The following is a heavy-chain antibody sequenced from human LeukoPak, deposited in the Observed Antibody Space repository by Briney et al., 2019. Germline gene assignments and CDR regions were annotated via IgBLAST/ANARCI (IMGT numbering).Heavy chain of an antibody. CDR1: GYTFTGYY. Sequence: GASVKVSCKASGYTFTGYYMHWVRQAPGQGLEWMGIINPSGGSTSYAQKFQGRVTMTRDMSTSTVYMELSSLRSEDTAVYYCARDQRYYYDSSGDNAFDIWGQGTMVTVSS. CDR2: INPSGGST. J-gene: IGHJ3*02. CDR3: ARDQRYYYDSSGDNAFDI. D-gene: IGHD3-22*01. V-gene: IGHV1-46*01.